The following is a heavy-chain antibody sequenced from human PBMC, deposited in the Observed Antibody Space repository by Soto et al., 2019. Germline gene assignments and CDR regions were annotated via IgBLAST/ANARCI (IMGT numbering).Heavy chain of an antibody. CDR1: GFTFSSYA. D-gene: IGHD4-17*01. Sequence: PGGSLRLSCAASGFTFSSYAMSWVRQAPGKGVEWVSAISGSGGSTYYADSVKGRFTISRDNSKNTLYLQMNSLRAEDTAVYYCDSTTVTTYYYYGMDVWGQGTTVTVSS. J-gene: IGHJ6*02. CDR3: DSTTVTTYYYYGMDV. CDR2: ISGSGGST. V-gene: IGHV3-23*01.